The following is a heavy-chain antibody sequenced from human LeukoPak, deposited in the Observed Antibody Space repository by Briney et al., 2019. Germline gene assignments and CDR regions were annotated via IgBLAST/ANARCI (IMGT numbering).Heavy chain of an antibody. CDR2: INPNSGGT. Sequence: ASVKVSCKASGYTFTGYYVHWVRQAPGQGLEWMGWINPNSGGTNYAQKFQGRVTMTRDTSISTAYMELSSLRSDDTAVYYCARGYCSGDCFTLFDYWGQGTLVTVSS. D-gene: IGHD2-21*02. CDR3: ARGYCSGDCFTLFDY. CDR1: GYTFTGYY. V-gene: IGHV1-2*02. J-gene: IGHJ4*02.